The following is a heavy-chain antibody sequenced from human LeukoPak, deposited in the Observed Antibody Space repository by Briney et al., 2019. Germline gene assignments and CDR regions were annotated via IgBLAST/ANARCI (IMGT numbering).Heavy chain of an antibody. CDR3: ARLGATQDAFDI. V-gene: IGHV4-30-4*07. CDR2: ISSTGST. J-gene: IGHJ3*02. Sequence: PSETLSLTCAVSGGSISSGGYSWSWIRQPPGKGLEWIGYISSTGSTYYNPSLKSRLSISLDTSKNQFSLNLSSVTAADTAVFYCARLGATQDAFDIWGQGTMVTVSS. D-gene: IGHD1-26*01. CDR1: GGSISSGGYS.